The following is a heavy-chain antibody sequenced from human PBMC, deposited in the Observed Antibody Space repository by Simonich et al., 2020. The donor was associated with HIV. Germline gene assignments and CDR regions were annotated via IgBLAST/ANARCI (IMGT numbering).Heavy chain of an antibody. V-gene: IGHV4-34*01. CDR3: ARLRGDRYDY. Sequence: QVQLQQWGAGLLKPSETLSLTCAVYGGSFSGYYWTWIRQPPGKGLEWIGEINHSWSTNYNPSLKSRVTKSVDTSKNQFSLKLNSVTAADTAIYYCARLRGDRYDYWGQGTLVTVSS. CDR1: GGSFSGYY. CDR2: INHSWST. J-gene: IGHJ4*02. D-gene: IGHD2-21*02.